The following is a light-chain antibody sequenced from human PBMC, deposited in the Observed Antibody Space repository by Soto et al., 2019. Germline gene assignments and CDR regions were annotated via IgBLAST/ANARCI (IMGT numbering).Light chain of an antibody. Sequence: EIVMTQSPATLSVSPGERATLSCRASQSVSSNLAWHQQKPGQAPRLLIYGASTRATGIPARFSGSGSGTEFTLTISSLQSEDFAVYYCQQYNNWPPWTFGQGTRWISN. CDR1: QSVSSN. CDR3: QQYNNWPPWT. V-gene: IGKV3-15*01. J-gene: IGKJ1*01. CDR2: GAS.